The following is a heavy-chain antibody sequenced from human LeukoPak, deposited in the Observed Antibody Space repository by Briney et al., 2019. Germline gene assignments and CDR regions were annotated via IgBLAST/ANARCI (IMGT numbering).Heavy chain of an antibody. J-gene: IGHJ4*02. CDR3: AKEFRIVVVPASPFDY. V-gene: IGHV3-23*01. Sequence: GGSLRLSCAASGFTFSSYAMSWVRQAPGKGPEWVSAISGSGGSTYYADSVKGRFTISRDNSKNTLYLQMNSLRAEDTAVYYCAKEFRIVVVPASPFDYWGQGTLVTVSS. D-gene: IGHD2-2*01. CDR1: GFTFSSYA. CDR2: ISGSGGST.